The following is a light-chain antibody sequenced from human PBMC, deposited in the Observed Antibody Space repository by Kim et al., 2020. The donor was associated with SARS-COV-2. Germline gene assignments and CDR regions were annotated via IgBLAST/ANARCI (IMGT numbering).Light chain of an antibody. Sequence: YELTQPPSVSVSPGQTARITCSGDALPKQYAYWFQQKPGQAPVVLIYEDTERPSGIPERFSGSTSGTTVTLTISAVQAEDEADYYCQSADSSDTFWVFGGGTQLTVL. V-gene: IGLV3-25*03. CDR3: QSADSSDTFWV. J-gene: IGLJ3*02. CDR2: EDT. CDR1: ALPKQY.